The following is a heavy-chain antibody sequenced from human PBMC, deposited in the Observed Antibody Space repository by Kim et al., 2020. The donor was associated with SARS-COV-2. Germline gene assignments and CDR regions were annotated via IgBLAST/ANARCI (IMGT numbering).Heavy chain of an antibody. D-gene: IGHD3-22*01. CDR3: ASDYYDSSGYYSWWYFDL. V-gene: IGHV3-23*01. J-gene: IGHJ2*01. Sequence: KGRFTISRDNSKNTLYLQMNSLRAEDTAVYYCASDYYDSSGYYSWWYFDLWGRGTLVTVSS.